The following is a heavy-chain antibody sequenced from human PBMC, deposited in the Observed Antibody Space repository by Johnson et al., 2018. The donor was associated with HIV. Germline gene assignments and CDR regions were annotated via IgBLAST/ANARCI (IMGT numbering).Heavy chain of an antibody. D-gene: IGHD3-10*01. V-gene: IGHV3-30*04. CDR3: ASWPHGSGSYQIDI. Sequence: QVQLVESGGGVVQPGRSLRLSCAASGFTFSSYAMHWVRQAPGKGLEWVVVISYDGSNKYYPDSVKGRFTISRDNSKNTLYLQMNSLRAEDTAVYYCASWPHGSGSYQIDIWGQGTMVTVSS. CDR1: GFTFSSYA. J-gene: IGHJ3*02. CDR2: ISYDGSNK.